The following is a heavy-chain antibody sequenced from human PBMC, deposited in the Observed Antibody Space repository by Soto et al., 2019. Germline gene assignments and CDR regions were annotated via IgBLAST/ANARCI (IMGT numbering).Heavy chain of an antibody. CDR3: ARRRSACSGGSCPGGMDV. V-gene: IGHV1-2*02. CDR1: GYTFTGYY. Sequence: ASVKVSCKASGYTFTGYYMHWVRQAPGQGLEWMGWINPNSGGTNYAQKFQGRVTMTRDTSISTAYMELSRLRSDDTAVYYCARRRSACSGGSCPGGMDVCGKGTTVTVYS. J-gene: IGHJ6*04. CDR2: INPNSGGT. D-gene: IGHD2-15*01.